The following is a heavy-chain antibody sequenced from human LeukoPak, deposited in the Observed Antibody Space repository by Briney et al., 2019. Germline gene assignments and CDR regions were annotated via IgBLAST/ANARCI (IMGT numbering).Heavy chain of an antibody. D-gene: IGHD6-13*01. CDR3: SRSNIVAAGWKFDP. J-gene: IGHJ5*02. CDR2: IYDTGST. CDR1: GDAISSGSYY. V-gene: IGHV4-31*03. Sequence: SQTLSLTCTVSGDAISSGSYYWSWIRHHPGNGLEWIGYIYDTGSTFYNPSLKSRVIISMDTSKNQFSLNLRSMTAADTAVYYCSRSNIVAAGWKFDPWGQGILVTVSS.